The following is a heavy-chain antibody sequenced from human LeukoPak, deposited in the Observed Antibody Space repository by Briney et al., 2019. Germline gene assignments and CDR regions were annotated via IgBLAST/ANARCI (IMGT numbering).Heavy chain of an antibody. J-gene: IGHJ6*02. V-gene: IGHV4-34*01. CDR3: ARGAFFRSTVTTVRYYHYGMDV. CDR2: INHSGST. CDR1: GGSFSGYY. D-gene: IGHD4-11*01. Sequence: SETLSLTCAVYGGSFSGYYWSWIRQPPGKGLEWIGEINHSGSTNYNPSLKSRVTISVDTSKNQFSLKLSSVTAADTAVYYCARGAFFRSTVTTVRYYHYGMDVWGQGTTVTVSS.